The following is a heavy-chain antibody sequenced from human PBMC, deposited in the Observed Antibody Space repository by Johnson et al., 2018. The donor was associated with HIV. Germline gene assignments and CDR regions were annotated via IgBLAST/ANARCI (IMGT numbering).Heavy chain of an antibody. CDR3: ARGKGAAAGLDAFDI. J-gene: IGHJ3*02. D-gene: IGHD6-13*01. CDR1: GFTFSSYA. CDR2: ISYDGSNK. V-gene: IGHV3-30-3*01. Sequence: QVQLVESGGGVVQPGRSLRLSCAASGFTFSSYAMPWVRQAPGKGLEWVAVISYDGSNKYYADSMTGRFTISRDNARNSLYLQMNSLRAEDTALYFCARGKGAAAGLDAFDIWGQGIMVTVSS.